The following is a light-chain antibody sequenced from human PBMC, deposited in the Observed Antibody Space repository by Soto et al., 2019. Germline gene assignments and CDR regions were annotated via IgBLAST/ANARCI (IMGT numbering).Light chain of an antibody. J-gene: IGLJ2*01. V-gene: IGLV6-57*04. Sequence: NFMLTQPHSVSESPGKTVTLSCTRSSGSIASNFVQWYQQRPGSAPTTVIYEDNQRPSGVPDRFSGSIDSSSNSASLTISGLKTEDEADYYCQSYDSSNHVVFGGGTKATVL. CDR1: SGSIASNF. CDR2: EDN. CDR3: QSYDSSNHVV.